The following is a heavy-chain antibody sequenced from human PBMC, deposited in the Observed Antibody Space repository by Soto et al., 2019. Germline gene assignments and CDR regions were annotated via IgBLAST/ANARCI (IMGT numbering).Heavy chain of an antibody. CDR1: GFTFSGSA. CDR3: TRHTGIAAAGPYYYYYYMDV. CDR2: IRSKANSYAT. D-gene: IGHD6-13*01. J-gene: IGHJ6*03. V-gene: IGHV3-73*01. Sequence: GGSLRLSCAASGFTFSGSAMHWVHQASGKGLEWVGRIRSKANSYATAYAASVKGRFTISRDDSKNTAYLQMNSLKTEDTAVYYCTRHTGIAAAGPYYYYYYMDVWGKGTTVTVSS.